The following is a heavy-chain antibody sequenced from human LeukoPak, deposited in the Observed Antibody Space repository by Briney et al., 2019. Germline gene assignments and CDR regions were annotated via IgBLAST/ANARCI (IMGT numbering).Heavy chain of an antibody. D-gene: IGHD5-18*01. Sequence: GASVKVSCKASGYTFTGYYMHWVRQAPGQGLKWMGWINPNSGGTNYAQKFQGWVTMTRDTSISTAYMELSRLRSDDTAVYYCARMDTAMRFDPWGQGTLVTVSS. V-gene: IGHV1-2*04. CDR3: ARMDTAMRFDP. CDR2: INPNSGGT. CDR1: GYTFTGYY. J-gene: IGHJ5*02.